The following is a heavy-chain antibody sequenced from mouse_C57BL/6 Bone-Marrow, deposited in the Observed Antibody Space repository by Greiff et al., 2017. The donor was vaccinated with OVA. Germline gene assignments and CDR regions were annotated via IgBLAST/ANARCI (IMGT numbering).Heavy chain of an antibody. D-gene: IGHD2-12*01. V-gene: IGHV1-64*01. CDR1: GYTFTSYW. Sequence: QVQLQQPGAELVKPGASVKLSCKASGYTFTSYWMHWVKQRPGQGLEWIGMIHPNSGSTNYNEKFKSKATLTVDKSSSTAYMQLSSLTSEDSAVYYCVRYASYYYAMDYWGQGTSVTVSS. CDR3: VRYASYYYAMDY. CDR2: IHPNSGST. J-gene: IGHJ4*01.